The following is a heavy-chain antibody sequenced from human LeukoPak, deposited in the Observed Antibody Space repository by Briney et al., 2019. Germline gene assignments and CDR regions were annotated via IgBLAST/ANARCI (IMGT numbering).Heavy chain of an antibody. D-gene: IGHD6-6*01. CDR2: IKGDGTIT. J-gene: IGHJ4*02. CDR1: GFTFTSWS. Sequence: GGSLRLSCAASGFTFTSWSLHWVRQAPGKGLVWVSRIKGDGTITNYADSVKGRFAISRDNAKNALYLQMNSLGVEDTAVYFCAKMSSSSSSDDYWGQGTLVTVSS. CDR3: AKMSSSSSSDDY. V-gene: IGHV3-74*01.